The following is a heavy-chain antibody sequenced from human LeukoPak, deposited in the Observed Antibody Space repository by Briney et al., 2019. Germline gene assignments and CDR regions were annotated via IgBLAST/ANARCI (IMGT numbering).Heavy chain of an antibody. CDR1: GFTFSSYG. CDR2: ISNDGGRK. D-gene: IGHD4-11*01. CDR3: ARDEDYS. Sequence: HAGRSLRLSCAASGFTFSSYGMHWVRQAPGKGLEWVAVISNDGGRKYSADSVKGRFTISRDNSENTLYLQMDSLRVDDTAVYYCARDEDYSWGQGTLVTVSS. J-gene: IGHJ4*02. V-gene: IGHV3-30*03.